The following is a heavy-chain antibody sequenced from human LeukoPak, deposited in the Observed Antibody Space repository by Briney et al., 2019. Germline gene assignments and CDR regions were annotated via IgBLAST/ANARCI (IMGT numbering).Heavy chain of an antibody. V-gene: IGHV3-66*02. Sequence: AGSLRLSCAASGFTVSNDYMAWVRQAPGRGLEWVSLIYGDGTTFYTDSVKGRFTISRDNFKNTLYLQMSSLRPEDTALYYCARDRAGAQSWVALDPWGQGTLVTVSS. J-gene: IGHJ5*02. CDR1: GFTVSNDY. D-gene: IGHD3-10*01. CDR2: IYGDGTT. CDR3: ARDRAGAQSWVALDP.